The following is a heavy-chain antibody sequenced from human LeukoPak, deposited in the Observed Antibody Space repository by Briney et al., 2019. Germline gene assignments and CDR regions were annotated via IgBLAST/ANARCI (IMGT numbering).Heavy chain of an antibody. CDR1: GFTFGNYW. Sequence: GGSLRLSCAASGFTFGNYWMTWVRQAPGEGLEWVANIKQDGSEKYYVDSVKGRFTISRDNAKNSLYLQMNSLRAEDTAVYYCARDSHDFWSGYPDYWGQGTLVTVSS. J-gene: IGHJ4*02. V-gene: IGHV3-7*05. D-gene: IGHD3-3*01. CDR2: IKQDGSEK. CDR3: ARDSHDFWSGYPDY.